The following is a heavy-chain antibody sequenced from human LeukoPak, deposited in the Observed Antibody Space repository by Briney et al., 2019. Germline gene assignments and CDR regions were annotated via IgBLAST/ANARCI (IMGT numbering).Heavy chain of an antibody. CDR2: ISYDGSNK. CDR1: GFTFSSYA. J-gene: IGHJ5*02. V-gene: IGHV3-30-3*01. D-gene: IGHD1-26*01. CDR3: ARGSPVWDRHNWFDP. Sequence: QPGRSLRLSCAASGFTFSSYAMHWVRQAPGKGLEWVAVISYDGSNKYYADSVKGRFTISRDNSKNTLYLQMNSLRAEDTAVYYCARGSPVWDRHNWFDPWGQGTLVTVSS.